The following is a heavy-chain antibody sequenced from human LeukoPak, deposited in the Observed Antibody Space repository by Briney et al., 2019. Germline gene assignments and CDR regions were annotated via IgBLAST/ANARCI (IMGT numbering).Heavy chain of an antibody. V-gene: IGHV1-18*04. Sequence: ASVKVSCKASGYTFTSYYMHWVRQAPGQGLEWMGWISAYNGNTNYAQKLQGRVTMTTDTSTSTAYMELRSLRSDDTAVYYCALGYSSSLAGVVEIDYWGQGTLVTVSS. D-gene: IGHD6-13*01. CDR3: ALGYSSSLAGVVEIDY. J-gene: IGHJ4*02. CDR1: GYTFTSYY. CDR2: ISAYNGNT.